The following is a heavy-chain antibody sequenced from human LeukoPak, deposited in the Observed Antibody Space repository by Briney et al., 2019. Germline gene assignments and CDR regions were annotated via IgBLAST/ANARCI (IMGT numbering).Heavy chain of an antibody. CDR1: GFTFSDYS. J-gene: IGHJ4*02. CDR3: ARREAVAGGAHFDY. V-gene: IGHV3-21*01. D-gene: IGHD6-19*01. CDR2: IISTGSYI. Sequence: PGRSLRLSCAASGFTFSDYSMNWVRQAPGKGLEWVSSIISTGSYISYADSVKGRFTISRDNAKNSLYLQMNSLRAEDTAVYYCARREAVAGGAHFDYWGQGTLVTVSS.